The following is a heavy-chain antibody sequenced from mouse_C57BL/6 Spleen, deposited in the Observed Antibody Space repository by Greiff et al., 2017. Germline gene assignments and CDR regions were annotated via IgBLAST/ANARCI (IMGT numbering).Heavy chain of an antibody. J-gene: IGHJ2*01. CDR3: ARKGFVGYFDD. V-gene: IGHV1-81*01. Sequence: QVQLQQSGAELARPGASVKLSCKASGYTFTSYGISWVKQRTGQGLEWIGEIYPRSGNTYYNEKFKGKATLTADKSSSTAYMELRRLTSENSAFYFCARKGFVGYFDDWGKGTTLTVSS. CDR2: IYPRSGNT. CDR1: GYTFTSYG.